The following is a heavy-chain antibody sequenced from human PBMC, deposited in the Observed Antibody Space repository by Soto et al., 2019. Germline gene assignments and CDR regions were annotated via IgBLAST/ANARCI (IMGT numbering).Heavy chain of an antibody. CDR1: GGSISSYY. J-gene: IGHJ5*02. D-gene: IGHD3-10*01. CDR2: IYYSGST. V-gene: IGHV4-59*01. Sequence: LXLTCTVSGGSISSYYWSWIRQPPGKGLEWIGYIYYSGSTNYNPSLKSRVTISVDTSKNQFSLKLSSVTAADTAVYYCASTVRGVIFDWFDPWGQGTLVTVYS. CDR3: ASTVRGVIFDWFDP.